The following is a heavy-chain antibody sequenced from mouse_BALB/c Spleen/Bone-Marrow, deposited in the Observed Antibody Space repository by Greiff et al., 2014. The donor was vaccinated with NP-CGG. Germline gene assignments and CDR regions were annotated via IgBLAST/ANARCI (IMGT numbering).Heavy chain of an antibody. V-gene: IGHV14-3*02. CDR2: IDPANGNT. CDR1: GFNIKDTY. J-gene: IGHJ3*01. Sequence: VHVKQSGAELVKPGASVKLSCTASGFNIKDTYMHWVKQRPEQGLEWIGRIDPANGNTKYDPKFQGKATITADTSSNTAYLQRISLTSEDTAVYYCARIYDCGKSLAYWGQGTLVTVSA. CDR3: ARIYDCGKSLAY. D-gene: IGHD2-3*01.